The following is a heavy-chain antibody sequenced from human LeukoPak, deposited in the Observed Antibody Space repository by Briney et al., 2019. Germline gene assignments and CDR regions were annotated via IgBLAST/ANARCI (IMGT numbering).Heavy chain of an antibody. D-gene: IGHD3-3*01. V-gene: IGHV4-39*01. CDR3: QSRFLEWLLDY. J-gene: IGHJ4*02. CDR1: GGSISSNNYF. Sequence: SETLSLTCTVSGGSISSNNYFWGWIRQPPGKGLEWIGSIYDSGSTYYNPSLKSRATISVDTSKNQFSLKLNSVTAADTAMYYCQSRFLEWLLDYWGQGTLVTVSS. CDR2: IYDSGST.